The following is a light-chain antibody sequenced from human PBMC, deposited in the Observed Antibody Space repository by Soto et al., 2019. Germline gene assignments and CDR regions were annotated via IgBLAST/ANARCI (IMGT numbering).Light chain of an antibody. CDR1: SSDVGGYDY. J-gene: IGLJ3*02. CDR3: CSYAGKSTYTWV. V-gene: IGLV2-11*01. CDR2: DVN. Sequence: QPVLTQPRSVSGSPGRSVTISCTGTSSDVGGYDYVSWYQQHPGKAPKLLIYDVNKRPSGVPDRFSGSKSGNTASLTVSGVQAEDEADYYCCSYAGKSTYTWVFGGGTKVTVL.